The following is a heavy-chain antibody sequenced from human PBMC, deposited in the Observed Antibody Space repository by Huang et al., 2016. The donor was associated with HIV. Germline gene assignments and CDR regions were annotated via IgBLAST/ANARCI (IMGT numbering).Heavy chain of an antibody. D-gene: IGHD3-22*01. V-gene: IGHV3-48*01. CDR3: ARTEMEYYYGSSGYYPDY. Sequence: EVQLVESGGALVQPGGSLKLSCVVSGFDFSKYSMNWVRQAPWQGLEWVSYISGTSSNIYYAESVKGRFTISRDNAKNSVFLQMRSLRAEDTALYYCARTEMEYYYGSSGYYPDYWGQGTQVTVSS. CDR2: ISGTSSNI. J-gene: IGHJ4*02. CDR1: GFDFSKYS.